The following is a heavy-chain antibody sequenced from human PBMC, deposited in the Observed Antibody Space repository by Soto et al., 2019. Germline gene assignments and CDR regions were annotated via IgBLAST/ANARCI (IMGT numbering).Heavy chain of an antibody. CDR2: VNPILSMS. CDR3: ATSYGSGYRAFDS. D-gene: IGHD3-10*01. CDR1: GDTFSFYS. Sequence: QVQLVQSGAEVKRPGSSVKVSCKASGDTFSFYSINWVRQAPGLGLEWMGRVNPILSMSNYAQRFQGRVTMTADKSTITAYMELCGLRSEDTAMYYCATSYGSGYRAFDSWGQGALVTVS. V-gene: IGHV1-69*04. J-gene: IGHJ4*02.